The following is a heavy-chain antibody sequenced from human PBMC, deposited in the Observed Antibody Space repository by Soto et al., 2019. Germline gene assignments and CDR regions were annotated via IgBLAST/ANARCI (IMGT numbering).Heavy chain of an antibody. CDR3: ARVLYRYYFDY. D-gene: IGHD1-26*01. V-gene: IGHV4-31*03. J-gene: IGHJ4*02. CDR1: GGSISSGGYY. CDR2: IYYSGST. Sequence: PAETLSLTCTVSGGSISSGGYYWSWIRQHPGKGLEWIGYIYYSGSTYYNPSLKNRVTISVDTSKNQFSLKLSSVTAADTAVYYCARVLYRYYFDYWGQGTLVTVSS.